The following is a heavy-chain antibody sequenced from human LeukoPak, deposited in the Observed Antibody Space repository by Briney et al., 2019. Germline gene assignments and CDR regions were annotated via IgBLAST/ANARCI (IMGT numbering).Heavy chain of an antibody. V-gene: IGHV3-72*01. CDR2: TRNKANSYTT. J-gene: IGHJ4*02. Sequence: GGSLRLSCAASGFTFSDHYMDWVRQAPGKGLEWVGRTRNKANSYTTEYAASVKGRFTISRDDSKNSLYLQMNSLNTEDTAVYYCAGSSEADGDYWGQGTLVTVSS. CDR1: GFTFSDHY. D-gene: IGHD6-6*01. CDR3: AGSSEADGDY.